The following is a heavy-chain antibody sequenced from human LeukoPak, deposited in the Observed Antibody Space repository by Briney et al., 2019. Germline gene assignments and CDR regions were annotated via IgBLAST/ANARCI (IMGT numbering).Heavy chain of an antibody. D-gene: IGHD6-13*01. CDR1: GGSISGYY. J-gene: IGHJ6*02. CDR2: IYYSGST. CDR3: ARTRLYSSSWYRDYYYGMDV. Sequence: SETLPLTCTVSGGSISGYYWSWIRQPPGKGLEWIGYIYYSGSTNYNPSLKSRVTISVDTSKNQFSLKLSSVTAADTAVYYCARTRLYSSSWYRDYYYGMDVWGQGTTVTVPS. V-gene: IGHV4-59*01.